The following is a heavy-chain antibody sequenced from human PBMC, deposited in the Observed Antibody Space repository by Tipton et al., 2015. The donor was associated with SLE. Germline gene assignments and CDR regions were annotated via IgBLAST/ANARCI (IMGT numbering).Heavy chain of an antibody. CDR3: ARTYSVSYWYFDL. J-gene: IGHJ2*01. Sequence: TLSLTCTVSLYSIGSGFYWWSWVRQSPGKGLEWIGEIYHRGTTNYNPSLNSRGTISLDKSRNQFSLKLNSVTAADTAIYYCARTYSVSYWYFDLWGRGTLVTVSS. CDR1: LYSIGSGFYW. CDR2: IYHRGTT. V-gene: IGHV4-4*02. D-gene: IGHD1-26*01.